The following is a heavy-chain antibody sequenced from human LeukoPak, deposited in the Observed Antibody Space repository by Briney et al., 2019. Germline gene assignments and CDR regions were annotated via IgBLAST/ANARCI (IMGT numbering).Heavy chain of an antibody. J-gene: IGHJ6*03. CDR3: ARGRVSSSTWYSTYYYYFYMDV. V-gene: IGHV4-59*01. CDR2: INYSGST. Sequence: SETLSLTCTVSGGSINNYYWSWIRQPPGKGLEYIGYINYSGSTSYNPSLKSRVTISVDTSKKQFSLKLSSVTAADTAVYFCARGRVSSSTWYSTYYYYFYMDVWGKGTTVTVSS. D-gene: IGHD4-11*01. CDR1: GGSINNYY.